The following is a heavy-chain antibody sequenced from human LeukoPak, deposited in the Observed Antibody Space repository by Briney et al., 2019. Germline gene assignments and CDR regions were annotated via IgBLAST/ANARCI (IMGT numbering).Heavy chain of an antibody. V-gene: IGHV3-23*01. CDR1: GITLSNYG. CDR2: ISGSGGTT. Sequence: GGSLRLSCAVSGITLSNYGMTWVRQAPGKGREWVAGISGSGGTTRYADSVTGRFTISRDNPKNTLYLQMNSLRAEDTAVYFCAKRGVVIRVILVGFHKEAYYFDSWGQGALVTVSS. J-gene: IGHJ4*02. D-gene: IGHD3-22*01. CDR3: AKRGVVIRVILVGFHKEAYYFDS.